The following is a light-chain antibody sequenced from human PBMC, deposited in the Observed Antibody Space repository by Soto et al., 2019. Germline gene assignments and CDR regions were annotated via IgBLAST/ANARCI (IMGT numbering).Light chain of an antibody. V-gene: IGKV1-39*01. CDR2: AAS. J-gene: IGKJ5*01. Sequence: DIQMTQSPSSLSASVGDRVAITCRASHNINTYLNWYQQRPGKAPRLLIYAASSVQGGVPSRFSGSGSGTDFSLTISRLEPEDFAVYYCQQHGDAPITFGQGTRLEIK. CDR3: QQHGDAPIT. CDR1: HNINTY.